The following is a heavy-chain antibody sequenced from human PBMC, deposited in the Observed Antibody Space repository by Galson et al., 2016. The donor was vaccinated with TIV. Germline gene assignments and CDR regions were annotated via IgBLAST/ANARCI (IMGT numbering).Heavy chain of an antibody. J-gene: IGHJ4*02. CDR3: ARGATSDWPFDY. D-gene: IGHD6-19*01. V-gene: IGHV1-3*01. CDR2: INAGNGDT. Sequence: SVKVSCKASGYTLTTCAIHWVRQAPGHGLEWMGWINAGNGDTKYSQKFQGRVTISRDTSASTAYMELSSLTSEDTAMYYCARGATSDWPFDYWGQATLVTVSS. CDR1: GYTLTTCA.